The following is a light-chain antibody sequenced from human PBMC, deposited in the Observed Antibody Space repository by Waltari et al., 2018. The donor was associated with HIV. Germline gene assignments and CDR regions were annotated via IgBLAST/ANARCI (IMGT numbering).Light chain of an antibody. V-gene: IGLV1-44*01. Sequence: QSVLTQPPSASGTPGQRVTIYCSGSSSNIGGNTVSWYQQLPGTAPKLLIYYNNERPSGVPDRFSGSKSGTSASLAISGLQSDDEAHYYCATWDASLHDFYVFGTGTKVTVL. CDR2: YNN. CDR3: ATWDASLHDFYV. J-gene: IGLJ1*01. CDR1: SSNIGGNT.